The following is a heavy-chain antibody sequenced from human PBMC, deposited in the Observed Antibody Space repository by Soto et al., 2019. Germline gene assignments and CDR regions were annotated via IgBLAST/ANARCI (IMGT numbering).Heavy chain of an antibody. D-gene: IGHD2-15*01. CDR2: IIPILGIA. V-gene: IGHV1-69*02. CDR1: GGTFSSYT. CDR3: ATYCSGGSCYFHNRELDAFDI. J-gene: IGHJ3*02. Sequence: ASVKVSCKASGGTFSSYTISWVRQAPGQGLEWMGRIIPILGIANYAQKFQGRVTITADKSTSTAYMELSSLRSEDTAVYYCATYCSGGSCYFHNRELDAFDIWGQGTMVTVSS.